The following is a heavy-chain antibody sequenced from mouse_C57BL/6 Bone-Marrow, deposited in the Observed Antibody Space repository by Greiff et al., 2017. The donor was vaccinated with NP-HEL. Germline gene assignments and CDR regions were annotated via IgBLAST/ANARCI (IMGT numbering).Heavy chain of an antibody. CDR3: ARGITTVVARSFDY. CDR2: IHPNSGST. CDR1: GYTFTSYW. J-gene: IGHJ2*01. Sequence: QVQLQQPGAELVKPGASVKLSCKASGYTFTSYWMHWVKQRPGQGLEWIGMIHPNSGSTNYNEKFKSKATLTVDKSSSTAYMQLSSLTSEDSAVYYCARGITTVVARSFDYWGQGTTLTVSS. D-gene: IGHD1-1*01. V-gene: IGHV1-64*01.